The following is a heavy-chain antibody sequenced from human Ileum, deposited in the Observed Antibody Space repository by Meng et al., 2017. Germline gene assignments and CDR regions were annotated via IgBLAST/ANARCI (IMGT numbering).Heavy chain of an antibody. CDR2: ISHSGSA. CDR3: ARHGGYSQDF. Sequence: SAPGLVRPSGNLSLPCPVSGCSISINTCESWVRQPPGKGLEWIGQISHSGSAYYNPSLKSRVTMSVDKSKSQFSLMLTSVTAADTAIYYCARHGGYSQDFWGQGTLVTVSS. CDR1: GCSISINTC. D-gene: IGHD4-23*01. J-gene: IGHJ4*02. V-gene: IGHV4-4*02.